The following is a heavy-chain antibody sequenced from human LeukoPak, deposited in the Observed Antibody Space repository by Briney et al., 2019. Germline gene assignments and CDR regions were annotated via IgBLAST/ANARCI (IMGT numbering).Heavy chain of an antibody. CDR2: INHSGST. D-gene: IGHD2-2*01. CDR1: GGSFSGYY. CDR3: ARHSYIVVVPAAYYYFDY. V-gene: IGHV4-34*01. Sequence: SETLSLTCAVYGGSFSGYYWSWIRQPPGKGLEWIGEINHSGSTNYNPSLKSRVTISVDTSKNQFSLKLSSVTAADTAVYYCARHSYIVVVPAAYYYFDYWGQGTLVTVSS. J-gene: IGHJ4*02.